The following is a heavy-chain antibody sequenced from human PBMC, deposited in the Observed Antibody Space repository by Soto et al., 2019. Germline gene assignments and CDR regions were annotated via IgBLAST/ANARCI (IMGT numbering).Heavy chain of an antibody. V-gene: IGHV1-2*02. CDR3: ARSSGTYSDFDY. CDR1: GYTFTAYT. CDR2: IDPNSGGT. Sequence: GASVKVSCKASGYTFTAYTMHWVRQAPGQGLEWMGWIDPNSGGTNYAQKFQGRVTMTRDTSISTAYMELSSLRSDDTALYYCARSSGTYSDFDYWGQGXQVTVSS. J-gene: IGHJ4*01. D-gene: IGHD1-26*01.